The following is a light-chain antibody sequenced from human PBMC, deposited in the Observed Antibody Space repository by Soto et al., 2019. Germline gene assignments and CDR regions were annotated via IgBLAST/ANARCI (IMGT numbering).Light chain of an antibody. CDR1: QSVSSSY. CDR2: GAS. Sequence: EIVLTQSPGTLSLSPGERATLSCRASQSVSSSYLAWYQQKPGQAPRLLLYGASSRATGIPDRFSGSGSGTVFTLTISRLEPEDFAVYYCQQYGSSPLTFGPGTKVDIQ. CDR3: QQYGSSPLT. J-gene: IGKJ3*01. V-gene: IGKV3-20*01.